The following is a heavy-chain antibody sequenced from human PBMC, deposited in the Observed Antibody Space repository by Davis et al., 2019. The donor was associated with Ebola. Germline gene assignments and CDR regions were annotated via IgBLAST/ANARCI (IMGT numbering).Heavy chain of an antibody. Sequence: SETLSLTCTVSGGSISSSTYYWGWIRQPPGKGLEWIGSIYYSGSTNYNPSLKSRVTISVDTSKNQFSLKLSSVTAADTAVYYCARGPSLRGFDYWGQGTLVTVSS. J-gene: IGHJ4*02. CDR3: ARGPSLRGFDY. CDR2: IYYSGST. CDR1: GGSISSSTYY. V-gene: IGHV4-39*07.